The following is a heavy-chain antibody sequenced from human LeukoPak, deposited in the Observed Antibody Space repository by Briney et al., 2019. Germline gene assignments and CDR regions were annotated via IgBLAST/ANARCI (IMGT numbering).Heavy chain of an antibody. V-gene: IGHV1-46*01. J-gene: IGHJ4*02. CDR1: GYTFTSNH. D-gene: IGHD6-19*01. CDR2: VSPSDGTT. Sequence: ASVKVSCKASGYTFTSNHIHWVRQAPGQGLEWMGIVSPSDGTTTYTQRFQGRVTMTRDTSTSTVYMELTSLRSEDTAVYYCARNLGGGWSDYWGQGTLVSVFS. CDR3: ARNLGGGWSDY.